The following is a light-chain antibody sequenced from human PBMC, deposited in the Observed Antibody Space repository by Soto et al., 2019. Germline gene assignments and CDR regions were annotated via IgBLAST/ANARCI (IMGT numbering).Light chain of an antibody. Sequence: QAVVTQPPSVSGAPGQRVTISCTGSSSNIGAGYDVHWYQQLPGTAPKLLIYGNSIRPSGVPDRFSGSKSGTSASLAITGLQAEDEADYYCQSYDSSLSGIFGGGTKLTVL. CDR3: QSYDSSLSGI. J-gene: IGLJ2*01. CDR2: GNS. V-gene: IGLV1-40*01. CDR1: SSNIGAGYD.